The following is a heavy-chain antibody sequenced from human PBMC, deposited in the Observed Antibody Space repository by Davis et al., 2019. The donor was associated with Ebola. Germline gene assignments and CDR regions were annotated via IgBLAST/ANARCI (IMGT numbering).Heavy chain of an antibody. D-gene: IGHD3-3*01. CDR3: ARANYDFWSGYYGWFDS. V-gene: IGHV1-2*02. CDR1: GYTFTGYY. J-gene: IGHJ5*01. Sequence: ASVKVSCKASGYTFTGYYMHWVRQAPGQGLEWMGWINPNSGGTNYAQKFQGRVTMTRDTSISTAYMELSRLRSDDTAVYYCARANYDFWSGYYGWFDSWGQGTLVTVSS. CDR2: INPNSGGT.